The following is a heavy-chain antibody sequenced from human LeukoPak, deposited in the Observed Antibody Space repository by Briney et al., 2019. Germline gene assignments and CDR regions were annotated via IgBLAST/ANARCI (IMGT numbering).Heavy chain of an antibody. Sequence: QSGGSLRLSCAASGFTFSTYAMSWVRQAPGKGLEWVSGISGGGGSTYYVDSVKGRFTISRDNSKNTLYLQMNSLRAEDTAVYYCAKDYYGSGSHSSPIYFDYWGQGTLVTVSS. J-gene: IGHJ4*02. CDR1: GFTFSTYA. D-gene: IGHD3-10*01. V-gene: IGHV3-23*01. CDR3: AKDYYGSGSHSSPIYFDY. CDR2: ISGGGGST.